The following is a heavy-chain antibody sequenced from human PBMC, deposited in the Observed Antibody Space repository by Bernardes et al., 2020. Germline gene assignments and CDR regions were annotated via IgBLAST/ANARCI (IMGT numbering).Heavy chain of an antibody. D-gene: IGHD6-13*01. V-gene: IGHV1-2*06. CDR2: INPNSGGT. Sequence: ASVKVSCKASGYTFTGYYMHWVRQAPGQGLEWMGRINPNSGGTNYAQKFQGRVTMTRDTSISTAYMELSRLRSDDTAVYYCARDPYSSHPPGFDPWGQGTLVTVSS. J-gene: IGHJ5*02. CDR1: GYTFTGYY. CDR3: ARDPYSSHPPGFDP.